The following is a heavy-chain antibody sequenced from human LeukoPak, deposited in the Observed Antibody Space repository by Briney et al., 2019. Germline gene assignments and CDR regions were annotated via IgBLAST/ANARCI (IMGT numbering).Heavy chain of an antibody. J-gene: IGHJ4*02. D-gene: IGHD3-22*01. CDR2: IYYSGST. CDR1: GGSFSGYY. V-gene: IGHV4-31*11. Sequence: SETLSLTCAVYGGSFSGYYWSWIRQHPGKGLEWIGYIYYSGSTYYNPSLKSRVTISVDTSKNQFSLKLSSVTAADTAVYYCARGLLFDYWGQGTLVTVSS. CDR3: ARGLLFDY.